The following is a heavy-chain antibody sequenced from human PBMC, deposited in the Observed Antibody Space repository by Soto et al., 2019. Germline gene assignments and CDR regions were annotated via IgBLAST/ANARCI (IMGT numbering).Heavy chain of an antibody. CDR3: ARDKVVRGFDYYYGMDV. Sequence: SETLSLTCAGSGDSISSGYYWGWIRQPPGKGLEWIGSIYHSGSTYYNPSFKSRVTISVDTSKNQFSLKLSSVTAADTAVYYCARDKVVRGFDYYYGMDVWGQGTTVTVSS. CDR2: IYHSGST. J-gene: IGHJ6*02. CDR1: GDSISSGYY. V-gene: IGHV4-38-2*02. D-gene: IGHD3-10*01.